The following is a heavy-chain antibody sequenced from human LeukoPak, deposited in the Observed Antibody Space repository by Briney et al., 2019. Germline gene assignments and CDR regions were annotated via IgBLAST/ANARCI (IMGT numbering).Heavy chain of an antibody. Sequence: GGSLRLSCAASGFTFSSYWMHWVRQAPGKGLMWVSRIKSDGSETSYADSVKGRFTISRDNARNTLYLQMNSLRPEDTAIYYCASDRVFYGLDVRGQGTTVTVSS. V-gene: IGHV3-74*01. CDR3: ASDRVFYGLDV. J-gene: IGHJ6*02. CDR2: IKSDGSET. CDR1: GFTFSSYW.